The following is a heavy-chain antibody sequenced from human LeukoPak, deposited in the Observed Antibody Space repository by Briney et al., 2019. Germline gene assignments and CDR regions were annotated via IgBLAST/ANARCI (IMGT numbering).Heavy chain of an antibody. D-gene: IGHD1-26*01. J-gene: IGHJ4*02. Sequence: ASVKVSCKASGYTFTGYYMHWVRQAPGQGLEWMGWINPNSGATNYAQKFQGRVTMTRDTSISTAYMELSRLRSDDTAVYYCARGRRILVGDTNAGDFFDYWGQGTLVTVSS. V-gene: IGHV1-2*02. CDR3: ARGRRILVGDTNAGDFFDY. CDR2: INPNSGAT. CDR1: GYTFTGYY.